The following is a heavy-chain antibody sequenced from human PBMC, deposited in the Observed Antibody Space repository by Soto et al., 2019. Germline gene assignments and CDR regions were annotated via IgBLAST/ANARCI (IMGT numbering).Heavy chain of an antibody. Sequence: LSLTFAVYGGSFSGYYWSWIRQPPGKGLEWIGEINHSGSTNYNPSLKSRVTISVDTSKNQFSLKLSSVTAADTAVYYCARGMTIFGVVLADYYGMDVWGQGTTVTVSS. V-gene: IGHV4-34*01. CDR2: INHSGST. CDR1: GGSFSGYY. D-gene: IGHD3-3*01. J-gene: IGHJ6*02. CDR3: ARGMTIFGVVLADYYGMDV.